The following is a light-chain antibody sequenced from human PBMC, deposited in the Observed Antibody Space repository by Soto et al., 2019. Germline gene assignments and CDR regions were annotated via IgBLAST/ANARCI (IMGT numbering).Light chain of an antibody. J-gene: IGLJ1*01. Sequence: QSALTQPPSASGSPGQSVTISCTGTKNDIGLYDFVSWYQHHPGKAPRLIIYEVVQRPSGVPDRFSGSKSGNTASLTVSGLQAADEADYFCKSYAGSNTYVFGSGTKVTVL. V-gene: IGLV2-8*01. CDR2: EVV. CDR1: KNDIGLYDF. CDR3: KSYAGSNTYV.